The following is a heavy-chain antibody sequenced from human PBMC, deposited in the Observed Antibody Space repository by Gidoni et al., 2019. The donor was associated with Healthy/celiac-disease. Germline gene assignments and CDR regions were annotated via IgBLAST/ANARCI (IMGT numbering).Heavy chain of an antibody. CDR2: ISWNSGSI. Sequence: EVQLVESGGGLVQPGRSLRLSCAASGFTFDDYAMHWVRQAPGKGLEWVSGISWNSGSIGYADSVKGRFTISRDNAKNSLYLQMNSLRAEDTALYYCAKDKHYYDSSGYRGVAFDIWGQGTMVTVSS. D-gene: IGHD3-22*01. V-gene: IGHV3-9*01. CDR1: GFTFDDYA. CDR3: AKDKHYYDSSGYRGVAFDI. J-gene: IGHJ3*02.